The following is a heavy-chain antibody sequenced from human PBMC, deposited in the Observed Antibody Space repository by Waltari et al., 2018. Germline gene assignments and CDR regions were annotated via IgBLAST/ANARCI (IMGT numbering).Heavy chain of an antibody. V-gene: IGHV4-39*07. Sequence: QLQLQESGSGLVKPSETLSLTCTVSGGSISSSSYYWGWLRQPPGKGLEWIGSIYYSGSTYYNPSLKSRVTISVDTSKNQFSLKLSSVTAADTAVYYCARVAYSSSWYGWFDPWGQGTLVTVSS. CDR1: GGSISSSSYY. CDR3: ARVAYSSSWYGWFDP. D-gene: IGHD6-13*01. CDR2: IYYSGST. J-gene: IGHJ5*02.